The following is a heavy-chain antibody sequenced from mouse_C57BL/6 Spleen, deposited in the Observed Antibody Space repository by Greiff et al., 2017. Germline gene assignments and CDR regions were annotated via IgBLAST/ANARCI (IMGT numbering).Heavy chain of an antibody. Sequence: VQLVESGAELVKPGASVKISCKASGYAFSSYWMNWVKQRPGKGLEWIGQIYPGDGDTNYNGKFKGKATLTADKSSSTAYMQLSSLTSEDSAVYLCARCRGYYGEYYFDYWGQGTTLTVSS. J-gene: IGHJ2*01. D-gene: IGHD1-1*01. CDR2: IYPGDGDT. CDR1: GYAFSSYW. CDR3: ARCRGYYGEYYFDY. V-gene: IGHV1-80*01.